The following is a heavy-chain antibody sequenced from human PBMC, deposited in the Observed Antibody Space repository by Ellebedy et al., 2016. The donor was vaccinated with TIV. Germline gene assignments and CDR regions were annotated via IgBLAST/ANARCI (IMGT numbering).Heavy chain of an antibody. V-gene: IGHV4-59*01. CDR3: ARRGGHSSPFDS. J-gene: IGHJ4*02. Sequence: MPSETLSLTCIVSGDSINNYYWSWIRQPPGQGLEWIGYIYYRGTTNYNPSFKSRVPISIDPSKTHFSLNLTSVTAADTAVYYGARRGGHSSPFDSWGQGMLVTVSS. CDR2: IYYRGTT. CDR1: GDSINNYY. D-gene: IGHD1-26*01.